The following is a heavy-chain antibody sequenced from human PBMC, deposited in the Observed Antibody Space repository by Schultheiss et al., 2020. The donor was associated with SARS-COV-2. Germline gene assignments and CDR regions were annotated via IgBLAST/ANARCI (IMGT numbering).Heavy chain of an antibody. Sequence: GGSLRLSCAASGFTFSSYAMSWVRQAPGKGLEWVGRIKSKTDGGTTDYAAPVKGRFTISRDDSKSIAYLQMNSLKTEDTAVYYCTRDRDPSVDYWGQGTLVTVSS. D-gene: IGHD3-10*01. CDR1: GFTFSSYA. CDR3: TRDRDPSVDY. V-gene: IGHV3-15*01. CDR2: IKSKTDGGTT. J-gene: IGHJ4*02.